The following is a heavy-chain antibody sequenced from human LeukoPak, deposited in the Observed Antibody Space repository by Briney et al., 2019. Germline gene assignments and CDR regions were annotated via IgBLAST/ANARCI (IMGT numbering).Heavy chain of an antibody. D-gene: IGHD5-24*01. CDR3: AKKRDAFDI. V-gene: IGHV3-23*01. CDR2: ISGSGGYT. Sequence: PGGSLRLSCGASGLTFSSHAMSWVRQAPGKGLEWVSAISGSGGYTYYADSVKGRFTISRDNSKNTLYLHMNSLRAEDTAMYYCAKKRDAFDIWGQGTVVAVSS. J-gene: IGHJ3*02. CDR1: GLTFSSHA.